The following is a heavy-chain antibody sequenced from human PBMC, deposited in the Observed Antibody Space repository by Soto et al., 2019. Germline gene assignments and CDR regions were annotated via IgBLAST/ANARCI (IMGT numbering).Heavy chain of an antibody. Sequence: VGSLRLSCAASGFTVSGYEMDWVRQAPGKGLEWVAYISISGGTIYYGDSVEGRFTISRDNADNSLYLQMNSLRAEDTAVYYCTKEKSVINSGYDAFDIWGRGTVVTVSS. CDR3: TKEKSVINSGYDAFDI. CDR1: GFTVSGYE. V-gene: IGHV3-48*03. D-gene: IGHD5-12*01. J-gene: IGHJ3*02. CDR2: ISISGGTI.